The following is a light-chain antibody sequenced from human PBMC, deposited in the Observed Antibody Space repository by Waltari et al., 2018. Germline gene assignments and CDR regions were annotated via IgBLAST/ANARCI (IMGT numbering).Light chain of an antibody. CDR3: SSYTGRGTVI. J-gene: IGLJ2*01. CDR1: HSDIGSYSY. CDR2: DLT. V-gene: IGLV2-14*01. Sequence: QSVLTQPASVSGSPGQPITISCTGTHSDIGSYSYVSWYQQYPGKAPKLIIYDLTARPSGVSTRFSGSKSGNTASLTISGLQADDEADYFCSSYTGRGTVIFGRGTMVTVL.